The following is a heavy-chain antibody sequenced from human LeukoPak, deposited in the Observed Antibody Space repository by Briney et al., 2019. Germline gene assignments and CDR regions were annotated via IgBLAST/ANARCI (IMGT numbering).Heavy chain of an antibody. CDR1: GFTFSSYG. J-gene: IGHJ4*02. CDR2: IWYDGSNK. CDR3: AKDRQYKFGVLSAYFDY. Sequence: PGRSLRLSCAASGFTFSSYGMHWVRQAPGKGLEWVAVIWYDGSNKYYADSVKGRFTISRDNSKNTLYLQMNSLRAEDTAVYYCAKDRQYKFGVLSAYFDYWGQGTLVTVSS. D-gene: IGHD3-10*01. V-gene: IGHV3-33*06.